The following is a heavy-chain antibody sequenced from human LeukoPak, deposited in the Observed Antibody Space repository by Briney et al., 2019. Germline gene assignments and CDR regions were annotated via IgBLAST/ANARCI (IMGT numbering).Heavy chain of an antibody. CDR3: ARDTNSPYYDFWSGYSGPGLFDY. CDR1: GYTFTGYY. CDR2: INPNSGGT. Sequence: GASVKVSCKASGYTFTGYYMHWVRQAPGQGLEWMGWINPNSGGTNYAQKFQGRVTMTRDTSISTAYMELSRLRSDDTAVYYCARDTNSPYYDFWSGYSGPGLFDYWGQGTLVTVSS. V-gene: IGHV1-2*02. D-gene: IGHD3-3*01. J-gene: IGHJ4*02.